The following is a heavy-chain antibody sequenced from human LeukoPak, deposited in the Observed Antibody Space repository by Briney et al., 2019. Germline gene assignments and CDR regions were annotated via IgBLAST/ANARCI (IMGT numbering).Heavy chain of an antibody. V-gene: IGHV1-46*01. CDR3: AREGNYYYDSSGYLSP. J-gene: IGHJ5*02. D-gene: IGHD3-22*01. Sequence: ASVKVSCKASGYTFTSYYMHWVRQAPGQGLEWMGIINPSGGSTSYAQKFQGRITMTRDTSTSTVYMELSSLRSEDTAVYYCAREGNYYYDSSGYLSPWGQGTLVTVSS. CDR2: INPSGGST. CDR1: GYTFTSYY.